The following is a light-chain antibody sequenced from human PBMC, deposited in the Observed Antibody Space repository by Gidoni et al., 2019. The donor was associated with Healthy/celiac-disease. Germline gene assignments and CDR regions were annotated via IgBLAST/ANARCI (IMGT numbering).Light chain of an antibody. Sequence: DIQMTQSPSSLSASVGDRVTITCRASQSISSYLNWYQQKPRKAPKLLIYAASSLQSGVPSRFSGSGSGTDFTLTISSLQPEDFATYYCQQSYSTLYTFXQXTKLXIK. CDR1: QSISSY. CDR2: AAS. J-gene: IGKJ2*01. V-gene: IGKV1-39*01. CDR3: QQSYSTLYT.